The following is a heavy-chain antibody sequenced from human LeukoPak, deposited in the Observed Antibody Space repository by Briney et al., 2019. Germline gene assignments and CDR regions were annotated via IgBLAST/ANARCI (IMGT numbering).Heavy chain of an antibody. D-gene: IGHD6-19*01. CDR2: ISGSGGST. CDR1: GFTFSSYG. V-gene: IGHV3-23*01. J-gene: IGHJ4*02. CDR3: ASPRPYSSGWSFFDY. Sequence: GGSLRLSCAASGFTFSSYGMSWVRQAPGKGLEWVSAISGSGGSTYYADSVKGRFTISRDNSKNTLYLQMNSLRAEDTAVYYCASPRPYSSGWSFFDYWGQGTLVTVSS.